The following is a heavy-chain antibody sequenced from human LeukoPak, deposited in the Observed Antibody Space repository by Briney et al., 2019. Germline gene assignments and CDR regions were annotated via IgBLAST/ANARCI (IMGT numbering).Heavy chain of an antibody. V-gene: IGHV1-18*01. CDR3: ARDPGYSYGFYFGY. CDR1: GYTFTTYG. D-gene: IGHD5-18*01. J-gene: IGHJ4*02. CDR2: ISAYNGNT. Sequence: GASVKVSCKTSGYTFTTYGLTWVRQAPGQGLEWMGWISAYNGNTNYAQKLQGRVTMTTDTSTSTAYMELRSLRSDDTAVYYCARDPGYSYGFYFGYWGQGALVTVSS.